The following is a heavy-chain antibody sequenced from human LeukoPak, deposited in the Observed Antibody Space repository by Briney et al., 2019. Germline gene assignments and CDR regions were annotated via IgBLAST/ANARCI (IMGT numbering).Heavy chain of an antibody. J-gene: IGHJ4*02. V-gene: IGHV4-59*01. D-gene: IGHD6-13*01. Sequence: SETLSLTCTVSGGSISSYYWSWIRQPPGKGLEWIGYIYYSGSTNYNPSLKSRVTISVDTSKNQFSLRLSSVTAADTAVYYCARDRPGGSSLDYWGQGTLVTVSS. CDR1: GGSISSYY. CDR3: ARDRPGGSSLDY. CDR2: IYYSGST.